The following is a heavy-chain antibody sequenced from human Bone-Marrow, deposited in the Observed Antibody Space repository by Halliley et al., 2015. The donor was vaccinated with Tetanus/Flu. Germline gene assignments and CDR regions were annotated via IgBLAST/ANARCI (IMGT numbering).Heavy chain of an antibody. CDR3: ARGPPLRHPDDSVWFDP. J-gene: IGHJ5*02. CDR2: LFHTGTT. D-gene: IGHD3-10*01. Sequence: GLVKPSETLSLTCAVSKFSIGRAYFWGWIRQPPGKGLEWVGSLFHTGTTYYNPSLKSRVTISVDTSKNLLFLKLTAMAAADTAVYYCARGPPLRHPDDSVWFDPWGQGILVTVSS. CDR1: KFSIGRAYF. V-gene: IGHV4-38-2*01.